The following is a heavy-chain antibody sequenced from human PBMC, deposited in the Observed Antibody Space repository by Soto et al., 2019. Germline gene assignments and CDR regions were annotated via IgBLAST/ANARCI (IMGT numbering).Heavy chain of an antibody. CDR1: GFTFSDYE. CDR3: AKNQGVELVPLATVDWFDP. J-gene: IGHJ5*02. CDR2: ISGSGFKK. D-gene: IGHD1-26*01. Sequence: GGSLRLSCAASGFTFSDYEMNWVRQAPGKGLEWISSISGSGFKKYYADSVKGRFTISRDNSKSTVYLELNNLSAEDTAVYHCAKNQGVELVPLATVDWFDPWGQGSVVTVSS. V-gene: IGHV3-23*01.